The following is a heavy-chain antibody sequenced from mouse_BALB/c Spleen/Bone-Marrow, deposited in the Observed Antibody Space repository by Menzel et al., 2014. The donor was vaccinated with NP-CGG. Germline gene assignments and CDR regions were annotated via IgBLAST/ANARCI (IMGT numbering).Heavy chain of an antibody. CDR3: AKRGNPLTHYFYY. CDR2: IQYSGNT. J-gene: IGHJ2*01. V-gene: IGHV3-1*02. Sequence: EVHLVESGPDLVKPSQSLSLTCTVTGYSITSGYSWHWIRQFPGNKLEWMGYIQYSGNTNYNPSLKSRISITRDTSKNQFFLQLNSVTTEDTATYFLAKRGNPLTHYFYYWGQGTPLTVSS. CDR1: GYSITSGYS. D-gene: IGHD2-1*01.